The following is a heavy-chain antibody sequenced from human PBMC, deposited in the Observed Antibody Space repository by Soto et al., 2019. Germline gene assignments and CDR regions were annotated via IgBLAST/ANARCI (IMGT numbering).Heavy chain of an antibody. V-gene: IGHV4-59*01. CDR2: IYYSGST. CDR3: ARGWGGYFQH. CDR1: GGSISSYY. Sequence: QVQLQESGPGLVKPSETVSLTCTVSGGSISSYYWSWIRQPPGKGLEWIGYIYYSGSTNYNPSLKSRVTISVDTSKNQFSLKLSSVTAADTAVYYCARGWGGYFQHWGQGTLVTVSS. D-gene: IGHD7-27*01. J-gene: IGHJ1*01.